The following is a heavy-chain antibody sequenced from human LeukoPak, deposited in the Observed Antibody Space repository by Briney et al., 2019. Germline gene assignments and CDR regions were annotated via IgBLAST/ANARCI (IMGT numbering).Heavy chain of an antibody. J-gene: IGHJ4*02. CDR1: GFTFSSYA. CDR2: ISGSGGST. D-gene: IGHD3-22*01. CDR3: AKEGNSGYYVLDY. Sequence: PGGSLRLSCAASGFTFSSYAMSWVRQAPGKGLEWVSAISGSGGSTYYADSVKGRFTISRDNSKNTVYLQMNSLRPEDTAVYYCAKEGNSGYYVLDYWGQGTLVTVSS. V-gene: IGHV3-23*01.